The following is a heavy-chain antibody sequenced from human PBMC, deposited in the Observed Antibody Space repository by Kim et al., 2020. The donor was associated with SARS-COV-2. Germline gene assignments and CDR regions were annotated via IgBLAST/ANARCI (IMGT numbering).Heavy chain of an antibody. CDR2: ISSSSSYI. Sequence: GGSLRLSCAASGFTFSSYSMNWVRQAPGKGLEWVSSISSSSSYIYYADSVKGRFTISRDNAKNSLYLQMNSLRAEDTAVYYCGTSPVQTQMAGYGMDVWGQGTTVTVSS. D-gene: IGHD6-19*01. J-gene: IGHJ6*02. CDR3: GTSPVQTQMAGYGMDV. CDR1: GFTFSSYS. V-gene: IGHV3-21*01.